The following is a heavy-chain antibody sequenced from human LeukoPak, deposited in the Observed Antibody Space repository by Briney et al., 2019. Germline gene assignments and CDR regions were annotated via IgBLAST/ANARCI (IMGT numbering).Heavy chain of an antibody. D-gene: IGHD3-10*01. Sequence: SETLSLTCSVSDGSINSYYWNWIRRPPGKGLEWIGYIYYNGNTNYSPSLKSRVTMSVDTSKNLFSLKVSSVTAADTAVYFCARHLYYSYVDHWGQGTLVTVSS. J-gene: IGHJ5*02. CDR2: IYYNGNT. V-gene: IGHV4-59*08. CDR3: ARHLYYSYVDH. CDR1: DGSINSYY.